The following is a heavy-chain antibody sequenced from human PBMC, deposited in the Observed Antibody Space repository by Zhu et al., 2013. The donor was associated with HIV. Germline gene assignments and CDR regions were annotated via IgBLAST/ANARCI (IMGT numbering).Heavy chain of an antibody. CDR1: GYTFTTYN. Sequence: QVQLVQSGSEVKKPGAAVRVSCKASGYTFTTYNINWVRQATGQGLEWMGWMNPDSGDTGYARRFQGRLTMTRDTSINTAYMELTSLTFDDTAVYFCARGGLAGSSGSWFDPWGQGTLATVTS. D-gene: IGHD3-10*01. CDR2: MNPDSGDT. CDR3: ARGGLAGSSGSWFDP. V-gene: IGHV1-8*01. J-gene: IGHJ5*01.